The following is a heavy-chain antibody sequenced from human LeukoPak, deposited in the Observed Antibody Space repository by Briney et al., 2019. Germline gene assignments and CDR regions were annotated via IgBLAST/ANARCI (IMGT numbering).Heavy chain of an antibody. D-gene: IGHD1-26*01. CDR3: AREKVGSDY. V-gene: IGHV1-2*02. CDR1: GYTFTSYG. J-gene: IGHJ4*02. Sequence: ASVKVSCKASGYTFTSYGISWVRQAPGQGLEWMGWINPNSGGTNYAQKFQGRVTMTRDTSISTAYKELSRLRSDDTAVYYCAREKVGSDYWGQGTLVTVSS. CDR2: INPNSGGT.